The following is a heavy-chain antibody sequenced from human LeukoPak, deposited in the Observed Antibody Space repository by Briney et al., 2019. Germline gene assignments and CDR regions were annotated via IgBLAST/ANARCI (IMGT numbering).Heavy chain of an antibody. J-gene: IGHJ4*02. V-gene: IGHV3-30*02. CDR2: IRYDGSNK. Sequence: GGSLRLSCAASGFTFSSYGMHWVRQAPGKGLEWVAFIRYDGSNKYHADSVKGRFTISRDNSKNTLYLQMNSLRAEDTAVYYCAKNKQNLGELPPFDYWGQGTLVTVSS. CDR1: GFTFSSYG. D-gene: IGHD3-16*01. CDR3: AKNKQNLGELPPFDY.